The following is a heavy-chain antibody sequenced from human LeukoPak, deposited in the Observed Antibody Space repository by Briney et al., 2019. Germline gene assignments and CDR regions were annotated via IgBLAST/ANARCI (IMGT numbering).Heavy chain of an antibody. D-gene: IGHD6-13*01. J-gene: IGHJ4*02. V-gene: IGHV3-53*01. CDR3: ARLIAAAALYDY. CDR2: FCSGGST. CDR1: GFTVSSNY. Sequence: PGGSLRLSCAASGFTVSSNYMSGVREAPGKGLEWVSVFCSGGSTYYADSVKARFTISRDNSKNTLYLQMNSLRAEDTAVYYCARLIAAAALYDYWGQGTLVTVSS.